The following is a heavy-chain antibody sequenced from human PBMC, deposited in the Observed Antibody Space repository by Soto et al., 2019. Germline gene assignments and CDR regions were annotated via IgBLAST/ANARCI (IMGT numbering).Heavy chain of an antibody. D-gene: IGHD2-15*01. V-gene: IGHV3-7*03. Sequence: PGGSLRLSCAASGFTFSDYWMTWVRQAPGKGLEWVANIKQDGSGKCYVDSVKGRFIISRDNAKNSLYLQMNSLRAEDTAVYYCARERGSKSMDVWGQGTTVTVSS. CDR3: ARERGSKSMDV. CDR2: IKQDGSGK. CDR1: GFTFSDYW. J-gene: IGHJ6*02.